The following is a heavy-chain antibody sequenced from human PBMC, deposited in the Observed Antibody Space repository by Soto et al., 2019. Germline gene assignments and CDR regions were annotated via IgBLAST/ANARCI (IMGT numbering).Heavy chain of an antibody. V-gene: IGHV1-2*02. D-gene: IGHD3-16*02. CDR1: GYTFTGYY. Sequence: ASVKVSCKASGYTFTGYYMHWVRQAPGQGLEWMGWINPNSGGTNYAQKFQGRVTMTRDTSISTAYMELSRLRSDDTAVYYCARAITFGVVIVYFDYWGQGTLVTVSS. J-gene: IGHJ4*02. CDR3: ARAITFGVVIVYFDY. CDR2: INPNSGGT.